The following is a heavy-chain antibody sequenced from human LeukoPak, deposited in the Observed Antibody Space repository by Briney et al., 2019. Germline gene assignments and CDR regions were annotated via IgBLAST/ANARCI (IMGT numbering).Heavy chain of an antibody. V-gene: IGHV1-69*13. Sequence: ASVKVSCKASGGTFSNYAISWVRQAPGQGLEWMGGIITNYGTTNYAQKYQGRVTITADESTTTVYMELNSLRSEDTAVYYCVRPRTYYDFWRGYPPFDYWGQGTLVTVSS. D-gene: IGHD3-3*01. CDR1: GGTFSNYA. CDR3: VRPRTYYDFWRGYPPFDY. J-gene: IGHJ4*02. CDR2: IITNYGTT.